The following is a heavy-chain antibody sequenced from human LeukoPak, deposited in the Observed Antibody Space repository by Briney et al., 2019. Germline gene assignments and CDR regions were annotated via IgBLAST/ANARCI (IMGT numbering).Heavy chain of an antibody. CDR3: AKDAYGGNGFGY. D-gene: IGHD4-23*01. V-gene: IGHV3-43*01. J-gene: IGHJ4*02. Sequence: GGSLRLSCAASGFTFDEYTMHWVRQTPGKGLQWVSLISWDGRTTYYADSVKGRFTISRDNSKNSLYLQMNSLRTDDTALYYCAKDAYGGNGFGYWGQGTLVTVSS. CDR1: GFTFDEYT. CDR2: ISWDGRTT.